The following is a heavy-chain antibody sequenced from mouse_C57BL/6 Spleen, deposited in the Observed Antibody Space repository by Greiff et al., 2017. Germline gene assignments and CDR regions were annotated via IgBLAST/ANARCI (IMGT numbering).Heavy chain of an antibody. CDR2: ISSGGDYI. Sequence: DVMLVESGEGLVKPGGSLKLSCAASGFTFSSYAMSWVRQTPEKRLEWVAYISSGGDYIYYADTVKGRFTISRDNARNTLYLQMSSLKSEDTAMYYCTREASNYGAMDYWGQGTSVTVSS. V-gene: IGHV5-9-1*02. D-gene: IGHD2-5*01. CDR3: TREASNYGAMDY. J-gene: IGHJ4*01. CDR1: GFTFSSYA.